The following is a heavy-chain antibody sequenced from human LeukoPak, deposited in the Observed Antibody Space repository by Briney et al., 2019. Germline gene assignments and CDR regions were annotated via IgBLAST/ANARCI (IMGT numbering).Heavy chain of an antibody. D-gene: IGHD3-9*01. V-gene: IGHV4-39*01. CDR3: ARQEDDVLTGYYLNY. CDR2: IYYSGST. CDR1: GGSISSSRYY. J-gene: IGHJ4*02. Sequence: SETLSLTCTVSGGSISSSRYYWAWICQPPGKGLEWIGSIYYSGSTYYNPSLQSRLTITVDTSKNQFSLKLSSVTAADTAVFYCARQEDDVLTGYYLNYWGQGTLVTVSS.